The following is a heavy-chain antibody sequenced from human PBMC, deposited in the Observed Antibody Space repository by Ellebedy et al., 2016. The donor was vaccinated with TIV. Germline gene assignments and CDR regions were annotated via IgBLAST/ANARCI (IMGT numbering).Heavy chain of an antibody. J-gene: IGHJ3*02. CDR3: ARDCAAPYVRAFDI. CDR2: IYYSGST. V-gene: IGHV4-31*03. CDR1: GGSISSGGYY. D-gene: IGHD6-6*01. Sequence: SETLSLTXTVSGGSISSGGYYWSWVRQHPGKGLEWIGYIYYSGSTYYNPSLKSWVTISIDTSENQFSLKLSSVTAADTAVYYCARDCAAPYVRAFDIWGQGTMVTVSS.